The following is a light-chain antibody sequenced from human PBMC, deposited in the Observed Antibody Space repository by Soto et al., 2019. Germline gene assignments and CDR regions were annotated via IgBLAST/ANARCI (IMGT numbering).Light chain of an antibody. J-gene: IGLJ2*01. CDR1: KLGDKY. Sequence: SYELTQPPSVSVSPGQTASITCSGDKLGDKYACWYQQKPGQSPVLVIYQDNKRPSGIPERFSGSNSGNTATLTISGTQAMDEADYYCQAGDNSGVFGGGTKLTVL. CDR2: QDN. V-gene: IGLV3-1*01. CDR3: QAGDNSGV.